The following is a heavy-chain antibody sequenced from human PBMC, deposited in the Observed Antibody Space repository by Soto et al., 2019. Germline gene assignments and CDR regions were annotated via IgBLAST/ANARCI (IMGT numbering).Heavy chain of an antibody. V-gene: IGHV3-53*01. CDR1: GFSVSSNY. CDR3: ARPHSAAFAWAAES. D-gene: IGHD1-26*01. J-gene: IGHJ5*02. Sequence: EVRLVESGGGLIQPGGSLRLSCEVSGFSVSSNYMSWVRQAPGKGLEWVSVVSDVERANFADSVKGRFIVSRDISKRTVFLQMNSLRAEDTAVYYCARPHSAAFAWAAESWGQGTLVIVSS. CDR2: VSDVERA.